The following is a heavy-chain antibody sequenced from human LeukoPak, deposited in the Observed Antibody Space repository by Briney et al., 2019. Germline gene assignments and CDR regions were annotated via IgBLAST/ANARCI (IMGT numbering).Heavy chain of an antibody. CDR2: INPSAGST. CDR3: AREEVYCSGGSCPPRYEYFQH. V-gene: IGHV1-46*01. Sequence: ASVKVSCKASGYTFTSYYMHWVRQAPGQGLEWMGIINPSAGSTSYAQKFQGRVTMTRDTSTSTVYMELSSLRSEDTAVYYCAREEVYCSGGSCPPRYEYFQHWGQGTLVTVSS. D-gene: IGHD2-15*01. J-gene: IGHJ1*01. CDR1: GYTFTSYY.